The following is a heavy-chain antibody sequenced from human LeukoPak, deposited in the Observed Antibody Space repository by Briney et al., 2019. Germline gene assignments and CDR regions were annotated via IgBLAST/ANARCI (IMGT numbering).Heavy chain of an antibody. V-gene: IGHV3-21*01. J-gene: IGHJ4*02. CDR1: GFTFSSYY. CDR3: ARSQEAHDY. CDR2: ISSGSGYI. Sequence: HPGGSLRFSCAASGFTFSSYYMNWVRQAPGKGLEWVSSISSGSGYIYYADSVRGRFTISRDNAKNSLYLQMNSLRAEDTAVYYCARSQEAHDYWGQGTLVTVSS.